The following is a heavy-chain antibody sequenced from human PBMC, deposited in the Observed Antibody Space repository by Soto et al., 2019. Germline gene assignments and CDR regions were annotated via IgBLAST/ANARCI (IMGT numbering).Heavy chain of an antibody. J-gene: IGHJ6*02. D-gene: IGHD1-7*01. CDR3: ARDAAPTLNYPHGMDV. CDR2: TLYRSSKWYN. Sequence: PSPTLSLPCAISGDSVSTNIAAWSLIRQSPSRGLEWLGRTLYRSSKWYNEYAVSVKSRMTINPDTSKNQFSLQLNSVTPEDTAVYYCARDAAPTLNYPHGMDVWGQGTAVTVSS. CDR1: GDSVSTNIAA. V-gene: IGHV6-1*01.